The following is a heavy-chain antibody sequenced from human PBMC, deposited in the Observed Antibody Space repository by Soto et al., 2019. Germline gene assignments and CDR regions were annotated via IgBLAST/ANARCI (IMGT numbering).Heavy chain of an antibody. J-gene: IGHJ4*02. CDR3: LVGHTSMGPFDY. V-gene: IGHV3-48*02. D-gene: IGHD5-18*01. CDR2: ISSSSSTI. Sequence: GGSLRLSCAASGFTFSSYSMNWVRQAPGKGLEWVSYISSSSSTIYYADSVKGRFTISRDNAKNSLYLQMNSLRDEDTAVYYCLVGHTSMGPFDYWGQGTLVTVSS. CDR1: GFTFSSYS.